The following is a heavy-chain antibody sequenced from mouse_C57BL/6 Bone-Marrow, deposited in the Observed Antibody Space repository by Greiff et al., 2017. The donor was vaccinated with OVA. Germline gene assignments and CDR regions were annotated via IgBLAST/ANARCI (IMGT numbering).Heavy chain of an antibody. CDR3: ARKGWLRRGYFDY. J-gene: IGHJ2*01. CDR2: IDPSDSYT. D-gene: IGHD2-2*01. Sequence: QVQLQQPGAELVMPGASVKLSCKASGYTFTSYWMHWVKQRPGQGLEWIGEIDPSDSYTNYNQKFKGKSTLTVDKSSSTAYMQLSSLTSEDSAVYYFARKGWLRRGYFDYWGQGTTLTVSS. CDR1: GYTFTSYW. V-gene: IGHV1-69*01.